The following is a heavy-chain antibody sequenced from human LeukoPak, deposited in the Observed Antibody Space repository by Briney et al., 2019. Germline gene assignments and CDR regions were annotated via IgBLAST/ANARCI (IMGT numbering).Heavy chain of an antibody. V-gene: IGHV3-64D*06. CDR1: GFTFKKYA. D-gene: IGHD3-22*01. CDR3: VKDLYYDNSGYYSGAFDY. J-gene: IGHJ4*02. Sequence: QAGGSLRLSCSASGFTFKKYAMHWVRQAPGKGLEYVSAINSNGGRTYYVDSVKGRFTISRDNSKNTLFLQMSSLRVEDTAVYYCVKDLYYDNSGYYSGAFDYWGQGTLVTVSS. CDR2: INSNGGRT.